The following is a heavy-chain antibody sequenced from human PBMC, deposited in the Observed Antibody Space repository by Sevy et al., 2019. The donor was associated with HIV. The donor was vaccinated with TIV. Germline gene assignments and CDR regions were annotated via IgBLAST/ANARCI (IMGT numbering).Heavy chain of an antibody. CDR3: AIDWVYDTSCYYLEAAFDI. J-gene: IGHJ3*02. D-gene: IGHD3-22*01. V-gene: IGHV3-74*01. CDR2: INSVGSST. Sequence: GGSLRLSCAASGFTFSSYWMHWVRQAPGKGLVWVSRINSVGSSTNFAGSVKGRFTMSKDNAKNTLYLQMNRLRAEDTAVYYCAIDWVYDTSCYYLEAAFDIWGQGTMVTVSS. CDR1: GFTFSSYW.